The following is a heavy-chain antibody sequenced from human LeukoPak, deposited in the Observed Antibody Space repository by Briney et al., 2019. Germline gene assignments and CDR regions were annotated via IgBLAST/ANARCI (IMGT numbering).Heavy chain of an antibody. Sequence: ASVKVSCEASGYTFTGYYMHWVRQAPGQGLEWMGWMNPNSGNTGYAQKFQGRVTMTRNTSISTAYMELSSLRSEDTAVYYCARAEGAIGYWGQGTLVTVSS. CDR2: MNPNSGNT. J-gene: IGHJ4*02. CDR1: GYTFTGYY. CDR3: ARAEGAIGY. D-gene: IGHD1-26*01. V-gene: IGHV1-8*02.